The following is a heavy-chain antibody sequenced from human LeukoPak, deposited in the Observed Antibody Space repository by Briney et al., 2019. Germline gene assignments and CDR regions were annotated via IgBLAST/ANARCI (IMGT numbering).Heavy chain of an antibody. CDR3: AAINIAQLPIRVY. V-gene: IGHV3-30*02. CDR2: IRYDGSDK. J-gene: IGHJ4*02. Sequence: GGSLRLSCAASGFTFSGYGMQWVRQAPGKGLERVSFIRYDGSDKYYADSAKGRVTTSRDNSKSTLYLQMNSLRVEDTAVYYCAAINIAQLPIRVYWGQGTLATVSS. D-gene: IGHD5-24*01. CDR1: GFTFSGYG.